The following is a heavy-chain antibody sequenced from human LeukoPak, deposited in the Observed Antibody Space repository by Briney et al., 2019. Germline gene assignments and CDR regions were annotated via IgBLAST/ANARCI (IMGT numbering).Heavy chain of an antibody. Sequence: PGGSLRLSCAASGFTFSSYAMSWVRQAPGKGLEWVSTIGDSGGSTYYADSVRGRFTISRDNFKNTLYLQMNSLRAEDTAVYYCAKSRSGEGHWGQGALVTVSS. J-gene: IGHJ4*02. D-gene: IGHD5-12*01. CDR3: AKSRSGEGH. V-gene: IGHV3-23*01. CDR2: IGDSGGST. CDR1: GFTFSSYA.